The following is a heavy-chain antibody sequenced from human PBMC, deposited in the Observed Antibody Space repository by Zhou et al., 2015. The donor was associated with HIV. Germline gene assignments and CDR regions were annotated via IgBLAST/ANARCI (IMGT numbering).Heavy chain of an antibody. D-gene: IGHD3-22*01. CDR2: ISAYNGDT. V-gene: IGHV1-18*01. J-gene: IGHJ4*02. Sequence: QVQLVQSGAEVKKPGASVKVSCKASGYMFTTYAITWVRQAPGQGLEWMGWISAYNGDTKYAQKLQYRVTMTTDTSTSTGYMELRSLRSDDTATYFCARDDSSGYHSFDYWGQGTLVTVSS. CDR1: GYMFTTYA. CDR3: ARDDSSGYHSFDY.